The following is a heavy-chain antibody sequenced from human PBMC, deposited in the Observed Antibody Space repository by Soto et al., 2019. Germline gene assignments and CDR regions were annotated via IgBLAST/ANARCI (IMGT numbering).Heavy chain of an antibody. CDR3: ARGGGPDAFDI. J-gene: IGHJ3*02. Sequence: PGGSLRLSYAASGFTFSSYSMNWVRQAPGKGLEWVSSISSSSSYIYYADSVKGRFTISRDNAKNSLYLQMNSLRAEDTAVYYCARGGGPDAFDIWGQGTMVTVSS. V-gene: IGHV3-21*01. CDR1: GFTFSSYS. CDR2: ISSSSSYI.